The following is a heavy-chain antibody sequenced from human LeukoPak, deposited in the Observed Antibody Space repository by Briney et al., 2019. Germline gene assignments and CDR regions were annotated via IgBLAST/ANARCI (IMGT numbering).Heavy chain of an antibody. CDR1: SGSINSYY. V-gene: IGHV4-4*07. Sequence: NPSETLSLTCTVSSGSINSYYWTWIRQPAGKGLEWLGRVYTSGSPNYNPSLKGRVTMSLDTSKNQFSLKLRSVTAADTAVYYCATRPKFMSTYFDLWGRGTLVTVSS. J-gene: IGHJ2*01. CDR3: ATRPKFMSTYFDL. CDR2: VYTSGSP. D-gene: IGHD5/OR15-5a*01.